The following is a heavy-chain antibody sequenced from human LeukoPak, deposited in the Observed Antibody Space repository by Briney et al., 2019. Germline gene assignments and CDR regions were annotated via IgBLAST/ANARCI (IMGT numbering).Heavy chain of an antibody. CDR2: IIPIFGTA. Sequence: SVKVSCKASGGTFSSYAISWVRQAPGQGLEWMGGIIPIFGTANYAQKFQGRVTITADESASTAYMELSSLRSEDTAVYYCARVWFGPADYGMDVWGQGTTVTVSS. CDR3: ARVWFGPADYGMDV. V-gene: IGHV1-69*13. J-gene: IGHJ6*02. CDR1: GGTFSSYA. D-gene: IGHD3-10*01.